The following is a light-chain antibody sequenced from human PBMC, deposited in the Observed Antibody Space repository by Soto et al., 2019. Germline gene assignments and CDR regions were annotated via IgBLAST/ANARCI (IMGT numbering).Light chain of an antibody. Sequence: DIQMTQSPSTLSASAGDRVTITCRASQNINNWLAWYQQKPGKAPKLLIYDASTLESGVPSRFSGSGSGAEFTLTVSRLQPDDSASYYCQQYNSYPWTFGQGTKVEIK. V-gene: IGKV1-5*01. CDR2: DAS. CDR1: QNINNW. J-gene: IGKJ1*01. CDR3: QQYNSYPWT.